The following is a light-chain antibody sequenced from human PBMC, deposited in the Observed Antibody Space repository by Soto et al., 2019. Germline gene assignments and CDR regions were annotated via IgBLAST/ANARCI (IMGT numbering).Light chain of an antibody. CDR1: QSLLLSNGKVY. V-gene: IGKV2-28*01. CDR3: MQAIQAPRT. Sequence: DMVLPKSPLSLPVTPGEQASISCRSSQSLLLSNGKVYLDWYLQKPGQSPQLLIYLGSIRASGFPDRFSGSGSGTDFTLKITRVEAEDVGVYYCMQAIQAPRTFGLGTKVEIK. CDR2: LGS. J-gene: IGKJ1*01.